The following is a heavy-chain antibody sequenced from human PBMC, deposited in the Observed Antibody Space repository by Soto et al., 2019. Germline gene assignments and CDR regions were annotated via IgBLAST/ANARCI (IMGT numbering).Heavy chain of an antibody. J-gene: IGHJ4*02. V-gene: IGHV3-23*01. D-gene: IGHD3-3*01. CDR3: AKAINDYYDPLDY. Sequence: GGSLRLSCTASGFTFSNYAMGWVRQAPGKGLEWVSVISGGADDTHYADSVKGRFTISRDNSKNTLYVQMDSLRAEDTAVYYCAKAINDYYDPLDYWGQGMRVTVSS. CDR1: GFTFSNYA. CDR2: ISGGADDT.